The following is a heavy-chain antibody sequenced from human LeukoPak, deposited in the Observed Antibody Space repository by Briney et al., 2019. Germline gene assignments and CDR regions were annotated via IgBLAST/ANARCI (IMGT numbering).Heavy chain of an antibody. V-gene: IGHV1-2*02. Sequence: ASVKVSCKASGYTFTAYYLHWVRQAAGQGLGWMGWINPNSGGTNYAQKFQGRVTLTWDPSIRTAYMELSRLRSDDTAEYYCALGGDFRGIDYWGQGTLVTVSS. CDR1: GYTFTAYY. CDR2: INPNSGGT. CDR3: ALGGDFRGIDY. D-gene: IGHD3-16*01. J-gene: IGHJ4*02.